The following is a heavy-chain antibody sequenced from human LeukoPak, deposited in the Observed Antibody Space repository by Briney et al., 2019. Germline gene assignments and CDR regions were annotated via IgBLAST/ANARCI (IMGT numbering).Heavy chain of an antibody. V-gene: IGHV1-2*06. D-gene: IGHD6-13*01. CDR1: GGTCSSYA. J-gene: IGHJ4*02. CDR2: INPYSGGT. CDR3: ARTGIAAADTDY. Sequence: ASVKVSCKASGGTCSSYAISWVRQAPGQGLEWMGRINPYSGGTNYAQKFQGRVTMTRDMSISTAYMDLSGLRSDDTAVYYCARTGIAAADTDYWGQGTLVTVSS.